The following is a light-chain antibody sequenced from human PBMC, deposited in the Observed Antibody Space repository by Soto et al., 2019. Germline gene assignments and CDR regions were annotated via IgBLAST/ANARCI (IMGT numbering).Light chain of an antibody. CDR1: PSVANF. J-gene: IGKJ5*01. Sequence: EIVLTQSPATLSLSPGERATLSCRASPSVANFVAWYQQKPGQAPRLLIYGAFNRATGIPARFSGSGSGTDFTLTISSLEPEDSAVYYCQQYNNWPPSITFGQGTRLEIK. V-gene: IGKV3-11*01. CDR2: GAF. CDR3: QQYNNWPPSIT.